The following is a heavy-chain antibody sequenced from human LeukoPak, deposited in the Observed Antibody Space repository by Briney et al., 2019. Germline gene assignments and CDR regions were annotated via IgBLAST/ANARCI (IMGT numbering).Heavy chain of an antibody. Sequence: PSETLSLTCTVSGGSISSYYWSWIRQPPGKGLEWIGYIYYSGSTNYNPSLKSRVTISVDTSKNQFSLKLSSVTAADTAVYYCARGQSSSSWYGRYYYYYMDVWGKGTTVTVSS. J-gene: IGHJ6*03. CDR3: ARGQSSSSWYGRYYYYYMDV. V-gene: IGHV4-59*12. CDR2: IYYSGST. CDR1: GGSISSYY. D-gene: IGHD6-13*01.